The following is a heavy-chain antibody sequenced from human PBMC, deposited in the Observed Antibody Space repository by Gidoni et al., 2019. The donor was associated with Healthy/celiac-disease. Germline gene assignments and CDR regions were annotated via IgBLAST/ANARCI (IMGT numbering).Heavy chain of an antibody. J-gene: IGHJ3*02. CDR1: GGTFSSYA. Sequence: QVQLVQSGAEVKKHRSPVKVSCTASGGTFSSYAIRWVRQSPGQGLEWMGGVNPIVGTANYAQKCQGRVTMTADESTSTAYMELSSLRSEDTAVYHCARELSGPRAFDIWGQGTMVTVSA. CDR2: VNPIVGTA. V-gene: IGHV1-69*01. D-gene: IGHD3-16*02. CDR3: ARELSGPRAFDI.